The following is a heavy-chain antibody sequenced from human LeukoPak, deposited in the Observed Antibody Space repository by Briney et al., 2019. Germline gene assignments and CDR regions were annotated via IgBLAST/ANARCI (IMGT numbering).Heavy chain of an antibody. J-gene: IGHJ4*02. V-gene: IGHV1-58*02. CDR3: AACLDSSGYSTFDY. D-gene: IGHD3-22*01. CDR2: IVVGSGNT. CDR1: GFTFTSSA. Sequence: AASVKVSCKASGFTFTSSATQWVRQARGQRLEWIGWIVVGSGNTNYAQKFQERVTITRDMSTSTAYMELSSLRSEDTAVYYCAACLDSSGYSTFDYWGQGTLVTVSS.